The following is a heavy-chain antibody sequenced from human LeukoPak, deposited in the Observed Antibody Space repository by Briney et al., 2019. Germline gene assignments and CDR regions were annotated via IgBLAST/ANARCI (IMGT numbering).Heavy chain of an antibody. CDR3: ASKEVVGAIHYYMDV. Sequence: GASVKVSCKASGYTFTGYYMHWVRQAPGQGLEWMGRINPNSGGTNYAQKFQGRVTMTRDTSISTAYMELSRLRSDDTAVYYCASKEVVGAIHYYMDVWGKGTTVTVSS. CDR1: GYTFTGYY. J-gene: IGHJ6*03. CDR2: INPNSGGT. V-gene: IGHV1-2*06. D-gene: IGHD1-26*01.